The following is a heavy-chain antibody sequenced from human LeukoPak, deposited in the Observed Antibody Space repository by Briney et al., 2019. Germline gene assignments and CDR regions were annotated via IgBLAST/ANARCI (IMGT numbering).Heavy chain of an antibody. V-gene: IGHV4-61*08. Sequence: SETLSLTCTVSGGSINNGDYYWGWIRQPPGKGLEWIGNIYYTGTTNYNPSLKSRVTIPVDTSKNHFSLKLSSVTAADTAVYYCARDGPGEGDAFDIWGQGTMVTVSS. CDR1: GGSINNGDYY. J-gene: IGHJ3*02. CDR3: ARDGPGEGDAFDI. CDR2: IYYTGTT. D-gene: IGHD3-10*01.